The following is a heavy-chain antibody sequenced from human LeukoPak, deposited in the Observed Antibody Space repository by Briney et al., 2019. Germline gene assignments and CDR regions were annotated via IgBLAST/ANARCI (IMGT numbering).Heavy chain of an antibody. Sequence: GGSLRLSCAASGFTFSDYYMSRIRQAPGKGLEWVSYISSSGSTIYYADSVKGRFTISRDNAKNSLYLQMNSLRAEDTAVYYCAKYVWVRGYYYYGMDVWGQGTTVTVSS. V-gene: IGHV3-11*01. CDR2: ISSSGSTI. CDR3: AKYVWVRGYYYYGMDV. J-gene: IGHJ6*02. CDR1: GFTFSDYY. D-gene: IGHD3-16*01.